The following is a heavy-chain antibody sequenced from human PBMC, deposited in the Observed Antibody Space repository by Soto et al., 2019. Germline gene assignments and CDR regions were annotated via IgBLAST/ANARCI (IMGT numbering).Heavy chain of an antibody. D-gene: IGHD1-26*01. Sequence: PGGSLRLSRAASGFTFSSYSMNWVRQAPGKGLEWVSSISSSSSYIYYADSVKGRFTISRDNAKNSLYLQMNSLRAEDTAVYYCAKLVGALDTIDYWGQGTLVTVSS. CDR2: ISSSSSYI. J-gene: IGHJ4*02. CDR1: GFTFSSYS. V-gene: IGHV3-21*01. CDR3: AKLVGALDTIDY.